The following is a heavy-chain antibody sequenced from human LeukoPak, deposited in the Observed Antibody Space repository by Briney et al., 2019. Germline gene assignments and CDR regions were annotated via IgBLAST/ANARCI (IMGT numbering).Heavy chain of an antibody. V-gene: IGHV3-20*04. CDR2: INWNGGST. CDR1: GFTFDDYG. Sequence: GGSLRLSCAASGFTFDDYGMSWVRQAPGKGLEWVSGINWNGGSTGYADSVKGRFTVSRDNAKNSLYLQMNSLRAEDTAVYYCAKDHGEYSSGCFDYWGQGTLVTVSS. J-gene: IGHJ4*02. D-gene: IGHD6-19*01. CDR3: AKDHGEYSSGCFDY.